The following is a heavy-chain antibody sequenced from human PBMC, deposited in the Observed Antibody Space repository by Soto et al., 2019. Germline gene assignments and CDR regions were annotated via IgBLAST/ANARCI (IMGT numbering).Heavy chain of an antibody. V-gene: IGHV3-53*01. CDR3: ARSTYYDILTGSYYYYAMDV. Sequence: GGSLRLSCAASGFTVGTNYMSWVRQDPGEGLEWVSVIYSEGTPYYADSVKGRFTISRENSNNTLYLHMNNLRAEDTAVYYCARSTYYDILTGSYYYYAMDVWGQGTTVTVSS. J-gene: IGHJ6*02. D-gene: IGHD3-9*01. CDR2: IYSEGTP. CDR1: GFTVGTNY.